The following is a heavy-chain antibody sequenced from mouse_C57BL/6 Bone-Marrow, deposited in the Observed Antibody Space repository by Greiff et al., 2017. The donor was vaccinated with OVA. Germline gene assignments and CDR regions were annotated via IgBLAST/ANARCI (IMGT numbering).Heavy chain of an antibody. V-gene: IGHV5-4*01. Sequence: EVNVVESGGGLVKPGGSLKLSCAASGFTFSSYAMSWVRQTPEKRLEWVATISDGGSYTYYPDNVKGRFTISRDNAKNNLYLQMSHLKSEDTAMYYCARDRGYYGSKAWFDYWGQGTTLTVSS. CDR3: ARDRGYYGSKAWFDY. J-gene: IGHJ2*01. D-gene: IGHD1-1*01. CDR2: ISDGGSYT. CDR1: GFTFSSYA.